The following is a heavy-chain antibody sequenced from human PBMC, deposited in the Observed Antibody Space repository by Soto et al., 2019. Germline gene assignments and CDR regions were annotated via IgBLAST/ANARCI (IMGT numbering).Heavy chain of an antibody. J-gene: IGHJ6*02. Sequence: PGGSLRLSCAASGFTFSSYGVHWVRQAPGKGLEWVAVIWYDGSNKYYADSVKGRFTISRDNSKNTLYLQMNSLRAEDTAVYYCARENYYDSSGYPGHYYYYGMDVWGQGTTVTVSS. CDR1: GFTFSSYG. CDR2: IWYDGSNK. D-gene: IGHD3-22*01. V-gene: IGHV3-33*01. CDR3: ARENYYDSSGYPGHYYYYGMDV.